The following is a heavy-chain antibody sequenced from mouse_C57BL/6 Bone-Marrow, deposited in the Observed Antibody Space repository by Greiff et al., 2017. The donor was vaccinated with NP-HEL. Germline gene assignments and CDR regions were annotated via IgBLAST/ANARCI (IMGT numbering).Heavy chain of an antibody. V-gene: IGHV7-3*01. CDR2: IRNKANGYTT. CDR1: GFTFTDYY. J-gene: IGHJ2*01. CDR3: ARYHYGSSLYFDY. D-gene: IGHD1-1*01. Sequence: DVKLVESGGGLVQPGGSLSLSCAASGFTFTDYYMSWVRQPPGKALEWLGFIRNKANGYTTEYSASVKGRFTISRDNSQSILYLQMNALRAEDSATYYCARYHYGSSLYFDYWGQGTTLTVSS.